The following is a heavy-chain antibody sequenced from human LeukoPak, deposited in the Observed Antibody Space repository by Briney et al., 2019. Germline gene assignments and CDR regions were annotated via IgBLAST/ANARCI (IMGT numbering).Heavy chain of an antibody. CDR1: GDSVSSDSAA. CDR2: AFYRSKWLY. Sequence: SQTLSLTCDISGDSVSSDSAAWNWVRQSPSRGLEWLGRAFYRSKWLYDNAASVQGRIIVTPDTSKNQFSLQLNSVTPEDTAMYYCVRSINNLFDSWGQGTVVTVSS. CDR3: VRSINNLFDS. V-gene: IGHV6-1*01. J-gene: IGHJ5*01. D-gene: IGHD3-10*01.